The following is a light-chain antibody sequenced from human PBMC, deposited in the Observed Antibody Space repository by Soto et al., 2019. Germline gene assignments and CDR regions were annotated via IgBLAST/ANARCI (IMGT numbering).Light chain of an antibody. CDR3: QLYGNSPPWT. V-gene: IGKV3-20*01. J-gene: IGKJ1*01. CDR1: QSVGSSY. Sequence: EIVLTQSPDTLSLSPGERATLSCRASQSVGSSYLAWYQQKPGQAPGLLIYGGSTRATGIPDRFSGSGSGTDFTITISRLEPEDFSVYHCQLYGNSPPWTFGQGTKVEVK. CDR2: GGS.